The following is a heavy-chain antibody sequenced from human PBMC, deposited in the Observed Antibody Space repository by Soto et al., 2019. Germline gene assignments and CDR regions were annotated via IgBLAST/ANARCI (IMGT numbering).Heavy chain of an antibody. CDR1: GGSFSGYY. Sequence: PSETLSLTCAVYGGSFSGYYWRWIRQPPGKGLEWIGEINHSGSTNYNPSLKSRGTISVDPSKNQFSLQLSSVTAAETAEYYCAKCFEFDYWGQGTLVTVAS. V-gene: IGHV4-34*01. CDR2: INHSGST. D-gene: IGHD3-16*01. CDR3: AKCFEFDY. J-gene: IGHJ4*02.